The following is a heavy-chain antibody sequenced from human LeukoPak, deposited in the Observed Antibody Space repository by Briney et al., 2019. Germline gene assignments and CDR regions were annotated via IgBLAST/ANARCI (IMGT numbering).Heavy chain of an antibody. Sequence: SQTLSLTCTVSGDSISSSNHYWPWIRQLPGRGLEWIGYIYYSGTTYYSPSLESRVTILVDTSRNQFSLRLSSVTAADTAVYYCARDYSGYDFLDYWGQGTLVTVSS. D-gene: IGHD5-12*01. CDR2: IYYSGTT. CDR1: GDSISSSNHY. J-gene: IGHJ4*02. V-gene: IGHV4-31*03. CDR3: ARDYSGYDFLDY.